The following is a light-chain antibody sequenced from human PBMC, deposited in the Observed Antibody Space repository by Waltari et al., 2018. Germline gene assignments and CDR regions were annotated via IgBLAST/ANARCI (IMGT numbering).Light chain of an antibody. J-gene: IGLJ1*01. CDR2: MSS. V-gene: IGLV1-44*01. CDR3: ATWDDTLDIYV. CDR1: SSNIGTNS. Sequence: QSVLTQPPSASGTPGQTVTISCSGSSSNIGTNSVNWYQQFPGQAPKLLIYMSSDRPSGVPERFAGPSSGPSASPAISGLQSEDEAEYYCATWDDTLDIYVFGAGTRLTVL.